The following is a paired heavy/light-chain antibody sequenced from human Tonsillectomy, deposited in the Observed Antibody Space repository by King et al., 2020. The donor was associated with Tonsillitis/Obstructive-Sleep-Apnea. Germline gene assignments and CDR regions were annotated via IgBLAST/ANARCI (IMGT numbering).Heavy chain of an antibody. J-gene: IGHJ6*03. D-gene: IGHD1-1*01. CDR2: IYPGDSDT. V-gene: IGHV5-51*01. Sequence: EVQLVQSGAEVKKPGESLKISCKGSGYSFTNYWIAWVRQMPGKGLEWIGIIYPGDSDTRYSPSFQGQVTISADKSNSTAYLQWSSLKASDTAMYYCARRTPVQLERRYYHYYMDVWGKGTTVTVSS. CDR1: GYSFTNYW. CDR3: ARRTPVQLERRYYHYYMDV.
Light chain of an antibody. CDR2: VAS. V-gene: IGKV1-39*01. Sequence: DIQMTQSPSSLSASIGDRVTITCRASQSISNYLDWYQQRPGKAPKLLIYVASSLQSGVPSRFSGSGSGTEFTLTISSLQPEDFAIYYCQQSYSTPITFGQGTRLDIK. J-gene: IGKJ5*01. CDR3: QQSYSTPIT. CDR1: QSISNY.